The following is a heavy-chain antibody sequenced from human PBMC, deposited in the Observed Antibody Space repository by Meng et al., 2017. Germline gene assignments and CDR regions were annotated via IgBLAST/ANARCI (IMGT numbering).Heavy chain of an antibody. Sequence: VPLPECGPGLVKPSQTLSLTCRVSGGSISSGNYHWSWFRQHPGKGLELIGTLYYTGTTFYNPSLMSRPTISLDTSKNQFSLNLNSMTAADTAIYYCARGRDTAKSGYWGQGTLVTVSS. CDR3: ARGRDTAKSGY. D-gene: IGHD5-18*01. CDR2: LYYTGTT. V-gene: IGHV4-31*03. CDR1: GGSISSGNYH. J-gene: IGHJ4*02.